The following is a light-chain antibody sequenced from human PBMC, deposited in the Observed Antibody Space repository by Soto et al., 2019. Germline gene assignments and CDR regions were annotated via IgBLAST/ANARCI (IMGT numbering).Light chain of an antibody. CDR1: QSISSY. Sequence: DIQMTQSPSSLSASVGDRVTVTCRAGQSISSYLNWYQQRPGEAPKLLIYSASTLQTGVPSKFSGSGSGADFTLTISSLQPEDFASYYCQQSYNGPFTFGPGTKVDIK. CDR3: QQSYNGPFT. CDR2: SAS. V-gene: IGKV1-39*01. J-gene: IGKJ3*01.